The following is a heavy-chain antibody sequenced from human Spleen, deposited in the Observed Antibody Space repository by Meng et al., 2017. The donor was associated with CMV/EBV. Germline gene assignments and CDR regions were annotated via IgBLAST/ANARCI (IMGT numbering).Heavy chain of an antibody. V-gene: IGHV3-74*01. Sequence: GGSLRLSCAASGVVLGNYWMHWVRKVPGKGLVWVAGINNDGTNTYYADSVKGRFTISRDNAKDMLYLQMNNLRVDDTAMFYCGEFAVGGGQGTLVTVSS. CDR1: GVVLGNYW. J-gene: IGHJ4*02. CDR3: GEFAVG. D-gene: IGHD1-26*01. CDR2: INNDGTNT.